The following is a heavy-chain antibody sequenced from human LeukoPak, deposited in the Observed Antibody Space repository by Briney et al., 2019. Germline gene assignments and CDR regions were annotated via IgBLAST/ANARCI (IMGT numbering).Heavy chain of an antibody. V-gene: IGHV3-23*01. D-gene: IGHD2-15*01. CDR1: GFTFSSYA. CDR3: ASRRALYCSGGSCYSDYFDY. CDR2: ISGSGGST. Sequence: GGSLRLSCAASGFTFSSYAMSWVRQAPGKGLEWVSAISGSGGSTYYADSVKGRFTICRDNSKNTLYLQMNSLRAEDTAVYYCASRRALYCSGGSCYSDYFDYWGQGTLVTVSS. J-gene: IGHJ4*02.